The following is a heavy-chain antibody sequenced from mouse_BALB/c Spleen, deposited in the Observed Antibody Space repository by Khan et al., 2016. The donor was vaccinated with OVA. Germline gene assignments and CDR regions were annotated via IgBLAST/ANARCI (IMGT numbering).Heavy chain of an antibody. CDR1: GYSITSDYA. CDR3: ARVYGGDFDY. J-gene: IGHJ2*01. V-gene: IGHV3-2*02. D-gene: IGHD1-1*01. CDR2: IGYSGNT. Sequence: EVQLQESGPGLVKPSQSLSLTCTFTGYSITSDYAWNWIRQFPGNKLEWMGFIGYSGNTNYNPSLKSRISITRDTSKNQFFLQLNSVTTEDTATYYCARVYGGDFDYWGQGTTLTVSS.